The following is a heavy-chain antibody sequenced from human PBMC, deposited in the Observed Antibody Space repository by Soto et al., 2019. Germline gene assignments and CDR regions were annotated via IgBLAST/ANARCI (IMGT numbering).Heavy chain of an antibody. CDR1: GGSISSGGYY. D-gene: IGHD6-13*01. CDR2: IYYSGST. CDR3: ARAGSSWFFDL. J-gene: IGHJ4*02. V-gene: IGHV4-61*08. Sequence: SETLSFTCAVSGGSISSGGYYWSWIRQHPGKGLEWIGYIYYSGSTNSNPSLKSRVTISVDSSKNQLSLKLSSVTAADTAVYFCARAGSSWFFDLWGQGTLVTVSS.